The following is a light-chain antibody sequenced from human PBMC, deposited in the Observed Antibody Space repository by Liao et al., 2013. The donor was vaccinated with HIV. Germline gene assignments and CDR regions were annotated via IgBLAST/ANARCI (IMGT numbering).Light chain of an antibody. Sequence: SYELTQPPSVSVSPGQTARITCSGDALPKQYAYWYQQKPGQSPVVVIHEDTKRPSGIPGRFSGSSSGNTGTLTISGTQPMDEGDYYCQVWDRGPALFGGGTKLTVL. CDR2: EDT. CDR3: QVWDRGPAL. J-gene: IGLJ2*01. V-gene: IGLV3-1*01. CDR1: ALPKQY.